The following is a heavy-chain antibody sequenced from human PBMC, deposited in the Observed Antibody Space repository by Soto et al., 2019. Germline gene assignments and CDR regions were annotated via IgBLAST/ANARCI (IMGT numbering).Heavy chain of an antibody. Sequence: GSLRLSCAASGFTFSSYAMNWVRQAPGKGLEWVALISHDGINKYYADSVRGRFTISRDSSTNTLYLQMNSLRAADTAVYYCGRCTSTSCHLGSDYWGQGTLVTVSS. CDR3: GRCTSTSCHLGSDY. V-gene: IGHV3-30-3*01. CDR2: ISHDGINK. CDR1: GFTFSSYA. D-gene: IGHD2-2*01. J-gene: IGHJ4*02.